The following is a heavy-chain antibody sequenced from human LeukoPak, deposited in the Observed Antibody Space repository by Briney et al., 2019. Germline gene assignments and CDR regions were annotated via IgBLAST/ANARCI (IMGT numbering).Heavy chain of an antibody. CDR2: IYYSGST. Sequence: SETMSHTCTVSGGSISSYYWGWIRQAPGKGLEWIGYIYYSGSTNYNPSLKSRVTISVDTSKNQFSLKLSSVTAADTAVYYCARDSARYSSRRSWFDPWGQGTLVTVSS. V-gene: IGHV4-59*12. CDR1: GGSISSYY. J-gene: IGHJ5*02. CDR3: ARDSARYSSRRSWFDP. D-gene: IGHD6-13*01.